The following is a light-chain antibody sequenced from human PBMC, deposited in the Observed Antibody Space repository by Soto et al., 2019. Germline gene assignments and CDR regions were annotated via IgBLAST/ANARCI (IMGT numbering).Light chain of an antibody. CDR3: SSYTSTSTYV. Sequence: QSVLTQPPSVSGSPGQSVTISCTGTSSDVGSYNRVSWYQQPPGTAPKLMIYEVSNRPSGVPDRFSGSKSGNTASLTISGFLAEEEADYYCSSYTSTSTYVFGTGTKVTVL. V-gene: IGLV2-18*02. J-gene: IGLJ1*01. CDR1: SSDVGSYNR. CDR2: EVS.